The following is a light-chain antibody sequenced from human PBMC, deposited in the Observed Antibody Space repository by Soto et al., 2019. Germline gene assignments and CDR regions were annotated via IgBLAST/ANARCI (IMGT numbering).Light chain of an antibody. CDR1: SSDVGGYNY. CDR3: TSYAGGNNV. Sequence: QSGLTQPPSASGSPGQSVTISCTGTSSDVGGYNYVSWYQQHPGKVPKLMVYEVNKRPSGVPDRFSGSKSGNTASLTVSGIQAEDEADYYCTSYAGGNNVFGTGTKVTVL. J-gene: IGLJ1*01. V-gene: IGLV2-8*01. CDR2: EVN.